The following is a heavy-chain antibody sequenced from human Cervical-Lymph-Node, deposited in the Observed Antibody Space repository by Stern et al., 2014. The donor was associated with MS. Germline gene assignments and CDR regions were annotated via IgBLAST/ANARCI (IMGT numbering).Heavy chain of an antibody. CDR1: GFTFRGYA. D-gene: IGHD5-24*01. J-gene: IGHJ4*02. Sequence: EVQLVESGGGVVPPGGSLRLSCAASGFTFRGYAISWVRQPPGKGLAWVTGVSGSGGGSDYADSVKGRFTISRDNSRNTLYLQMDSLRAEDTAVYYCAKEGRRDGYTDYWGQGTLVTVSS. V-gene: IGHV3-23*04. CDR3: AKEGRRDGYTDY. CDR2: VSGSGGGS.